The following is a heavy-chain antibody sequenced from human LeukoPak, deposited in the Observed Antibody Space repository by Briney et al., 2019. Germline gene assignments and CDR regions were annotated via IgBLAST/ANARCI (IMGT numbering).Heavy chain of an antibody. V-gene: IGHV3-30*18. CDR3: AKDRGSGWYGIDY. D-gene: IGHD6-19*01. Sequence: PGGSLRLSCAASGFSFSRYAMSWVRQAPGKGLEWVAVISYDGSNKYYADSVKGRFTISRDNSKNTLYLQMNSLRAEDTAVYYCAKDRGSGWYGIDYWGQGTLVTVSS. CDR1: GFSFSRYA. J-gene: IGHJ4*02. CDR2: ISYDGSNK.